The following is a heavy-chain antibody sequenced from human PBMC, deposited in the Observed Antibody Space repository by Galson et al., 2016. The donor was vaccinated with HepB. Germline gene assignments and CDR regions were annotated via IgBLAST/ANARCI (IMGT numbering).Heavy chain of an antibody. J-gene: IGHJ5*02. V-gene: IGHV3-74*01. CDR2: INSDGTIS. D-gene: IGHD4-23*01. CDR1: GFAFSSHW. CDR3: VRDHSVVPTTAYNWFDP. Sequence: FLRLSCAASGFAFSSHWMHWVRQDLGKGLAWVSRINSDGTISNYADSVKGRFTISRDNAKNTLYLQRNSLRAEDTAVYFCVRDHSVVPTTAYNWFDPWGRGTLVTVSS.